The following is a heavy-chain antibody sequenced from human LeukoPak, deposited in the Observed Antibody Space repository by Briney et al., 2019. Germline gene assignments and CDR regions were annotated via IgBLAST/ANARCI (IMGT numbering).Heavy chain of an antibody. D-gene: IGHD4-17*01. Sequence: ASVKVSCKASGGTFSSYAISWVRQAPGQGLEWMGRIIPILGIANYAQKFQGRVTITADKSTSTAYMELSSLRSEDTAVYYCARGRARTTDLGYWGQGTLVTVSS. CDR3: ARGRARTTDLGY. J-gene: IGHJ4*02. CDR2: IIPILGIA. CDR1: GGTFSSYA. V-gene: IGHV1-69*04.